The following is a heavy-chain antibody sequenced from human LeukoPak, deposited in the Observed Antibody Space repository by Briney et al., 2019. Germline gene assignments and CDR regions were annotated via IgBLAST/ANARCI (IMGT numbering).Heavy chain of an antibody. CDR1: GVSFSTSA. V-gene: IGHV1-58*01. D-gene: IGHD2-15*01. J-gene: IGHJ6*02. CDR2: IVVGSNNT. CDR3: VAWSHGHGYSGMDV. Sequence: GASVKVSCKTSGVSFSTSAVQWVRQARGQRLEWIGRIVVGSNNTNYAQNFQERVTITGDMSTSTAYMELSSLRAEDTAVYYCVAWSHGHGYSGMDVWGQGTTVTVSS.